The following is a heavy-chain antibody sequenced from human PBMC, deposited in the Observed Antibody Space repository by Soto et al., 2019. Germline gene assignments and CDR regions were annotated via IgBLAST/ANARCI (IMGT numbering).Heavy chain of an antibody. D-gene: IGHD6-6*01. CDR3: AKDRVAARWGYGMDV. Sequence: GVSLRLSCAASGFTFSSYAMSWVRQAPGKGLEWVSAISGSGGSTYYADSVKGRFTISRDNSKNTLYLQMNSLRAEDTAVYYCAKDRVAARWGYGMDVWGQGTTVTVSS. CDR2: ISGSGGST. J-gene: IGHJ6*02. CDR1: GFTFSSYA. V-gene: IGHV3-23*01.